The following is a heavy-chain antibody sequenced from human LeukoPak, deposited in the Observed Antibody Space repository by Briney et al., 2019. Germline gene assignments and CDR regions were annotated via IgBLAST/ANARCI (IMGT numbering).Heavy chain of an antibody. CDR1: GFAFSDFW. CDR3: ATSHDSAGND. J-gene: IGHJ4*02. D-gene: IGHD2-15*01. Sequence: PGGSLRLSCAASGFAFSDFWMSWVRQAPGKGLGWVANVRHDGSAKYYVPSVRGRFTISRDNAKNSLYLQMNSLTVEDTAVYYCATSHDSAGNDWGQGTLVTVSS. V-gene: IGHV3-7*01. CDR2: VRHDGSAK.